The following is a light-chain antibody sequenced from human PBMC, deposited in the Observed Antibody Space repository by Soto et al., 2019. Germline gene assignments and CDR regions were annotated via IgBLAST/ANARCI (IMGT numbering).Light chain of an antibody. V-gene: IGLV6-57*04. Sequence: NFMLTQPHSVSESPGKTVTISCTRSSGSIASNYVQWYQQRPGSAPTTVIYEDNQRPSGVPDRFSGSIDSSSNSASLTISGLKTEDEADYYCQSCDSSNHVFGTGTKLTVL. CDR1: SGSIASNY. CDR2: EDN. CDR3: QSCDSSNHV. J-gene: IGLJ1*01.